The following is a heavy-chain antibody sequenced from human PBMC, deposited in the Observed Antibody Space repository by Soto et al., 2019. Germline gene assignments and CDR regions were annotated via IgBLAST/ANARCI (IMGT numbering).Heavy chain of an antibody. CDR2: IYYSGST. CDR3: DRDRRAVPYFFAD. V-gene: IGHV4-30-4*01. J-gene: IGHJ4*02. CDR1: GGSISSGDYY. Sequence: PSETMSLTCTVSGGSISSGDYYWSWIRQPPGKGLEWIGYIYYSGSTYYNPSLKSRVTISVDTSKNQFSLKLSSVTAADTAVYYCDRDRRAVPYFFADWGQGTLVTVSA.